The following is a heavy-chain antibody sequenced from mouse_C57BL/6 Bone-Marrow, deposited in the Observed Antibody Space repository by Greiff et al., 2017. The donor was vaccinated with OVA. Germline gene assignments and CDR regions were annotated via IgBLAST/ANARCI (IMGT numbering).Heavy chain of an antibody. CDR3: ARDEGRGVFDY. Sequence: EVQLQESEGGLVQPGSSMKLSCTASGFTFSDYYMAWVRQVPEKGLEWVANINYDGSSTYYLDSLKSRFIISRDNAKNILYLQMSSLKSEDTATYYCARDEGRGVFDYWGQGTTLTVSS. V-gene: IGHV5-16*01. J-gene: IGHJ2*01. CDR1: GFTFSDYY. CDR2: INYDGSST.